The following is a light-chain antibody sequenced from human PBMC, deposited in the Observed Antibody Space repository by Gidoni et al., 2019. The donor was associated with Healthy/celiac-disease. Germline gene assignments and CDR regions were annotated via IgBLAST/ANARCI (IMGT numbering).Light chain of an antibody. CDR3: QSYDSSLSGFHVV. J-gene: IGLJ2*01. CDR1: SSNIGAGYD. Sequence: QSVLTQPASVSGAPGQRVTISCTGSSSNIGAGYDVHWYQQLPGTAPKLLIYGNSNRPSGVPDRFSGSKSGTSASLAITGLQAEDEADYYCQSYDSSLSGFHVVFGGGTKLTVL. V-gene: IGLV1-40*01. CDR2: GNS.